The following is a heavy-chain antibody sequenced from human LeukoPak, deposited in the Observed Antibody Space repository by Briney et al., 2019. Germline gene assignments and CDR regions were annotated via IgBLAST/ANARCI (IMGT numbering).Heavy chain of an antibody. Sequence: SETLSLTCTVSGGPISSNSHSWEWIRQPPGKGLEWIANIYYSGNTNYNPSLKSRVTISVDTSKNQFSLKLSSVTAADTAVYYCAHSLEPRKDFDYWGQGTLVTVSS. CDR3: AHSLEPRKDFDY. J-gene: IGHJ4*02. D-gene: IGHD1-14*01. CDR1: GGPISSNSHS. V-gene: IGHV4-39*07. CDR2: IYYSGNT.